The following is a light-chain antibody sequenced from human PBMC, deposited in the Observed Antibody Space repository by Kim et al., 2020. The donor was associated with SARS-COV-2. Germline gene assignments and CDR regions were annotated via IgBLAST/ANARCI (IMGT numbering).Light chain of an antibody. CDR1: QSVSRN. Sequence: VWPGKRATPSCRARQSVSRNLAWYQQKPGQAPRLLIYGDSTRATGIPARFSGSGSGTEFTLTITSLQSEDFAVYYCQHYNNWPLTFGGGTKVDIK. V-gene: IGKV3-15*01. J-gene: IGKJ4*01. CDR2: GDS. CDR3: QHYNNWPLT.